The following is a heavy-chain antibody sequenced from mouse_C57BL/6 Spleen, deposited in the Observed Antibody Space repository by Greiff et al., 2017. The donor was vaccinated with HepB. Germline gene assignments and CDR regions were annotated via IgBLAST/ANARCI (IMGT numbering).Heavy chain of an antibody. J-gene: IGHJ4*01. CDR2: IYPRSGNT. CDR3: ARWGTTVVAKGYAMDY. V-gene: IGHV1-81*01. D-gene: IGHD1-1*01. CDR1: GYTFTSYG. Sequence: SGAELARPGASVKLSCKASGYTFTSYGISWVKQRTGQGLEWIGEIYPRSGNTYYNEKFKGKATLTADKSSSTAYMELRSLTSEDSAGYFRARWGTTVVAKGYAMDYWGQGTSVTVSS.